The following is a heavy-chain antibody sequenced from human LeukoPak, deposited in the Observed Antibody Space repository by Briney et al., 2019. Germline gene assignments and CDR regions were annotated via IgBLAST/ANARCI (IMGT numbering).Heavy chain of an antibody. D-gene: IGHD3-10*01. CDR1: GYTFTSYG. Sequence: ASVKVSCKASGYTFTSYGISWVRQAPGQGLEWMGWISAYNGNTNYAQKLQGRVTMTTDTSTSTAYMELRSLRSDDTAVYYCAREGDVLLWFGELLSIDYWGQGTLVTVSS. CDR2: ISAYNGNT. J-gene: IGHJ4*02. CDR3: AREGDVLLWFGELLSIDY. V-gene: IGHV1-18*01.